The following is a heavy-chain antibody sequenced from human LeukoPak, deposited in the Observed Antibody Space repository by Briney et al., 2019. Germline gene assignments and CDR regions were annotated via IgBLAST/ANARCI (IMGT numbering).Heavy chain of an antibody. CDR2: ISSTSSYI. CDR1: GFSFNIYS. J-gene: IGHJ4*02. V-gene: IGHV3-21*01. Sequence: PGGSLRLSCAASGFSFNIYSMNSVRHAPGKGLDSVSSISSTSSYIYYADLVKGRFTVSRDNAKTSLFLQMNSLRAEDTAVYYCAREFADSWGQGTLVIVSS. CDR3: AREFADS.